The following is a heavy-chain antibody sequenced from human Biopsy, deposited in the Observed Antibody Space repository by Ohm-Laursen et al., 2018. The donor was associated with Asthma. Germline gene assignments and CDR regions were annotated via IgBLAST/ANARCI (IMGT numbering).Heavy chain of an antibody. CDR1: GDSISSSSYY. CDR2: IYYSGGT. V-gene: IGHV4-39*01. D-gene: IGHD3-3*01. CDR3: ARRITIFGVVAYFDY. Sequence: SQTLSLTCTVSGDSISSSSYYWGWIRQPPGKGLEWIGSIYYSGGTYYNPSLKSRVTIFVDTSKNQSFLKLSSVTAADMAVYYCARRITIFGVVAYFDYWGQGTLVTVSS. J-gene: IGHJ4*02.